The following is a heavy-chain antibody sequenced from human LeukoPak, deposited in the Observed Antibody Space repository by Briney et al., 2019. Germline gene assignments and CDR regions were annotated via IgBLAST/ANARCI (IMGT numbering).Heavy chain of an antibody. CDR3: AKCPTVTTHFDH. Sequence: GGSLRLSCAASGFTFRYYVMSWVRQAPGKGLEWVSAISGSGGVIHYTDSVKGRFTISRDRTKNTLYLQMNSLRAEDAAVYYCAKCPTVTTHFDHWGQGTLVTVSS. D-gene: IGHD4-17*01. CDR2: ISGSGGVI. CDR1: GFTFRYYV. J-gene: IGHJ4*02. V-gene: IGHV3-23*01.